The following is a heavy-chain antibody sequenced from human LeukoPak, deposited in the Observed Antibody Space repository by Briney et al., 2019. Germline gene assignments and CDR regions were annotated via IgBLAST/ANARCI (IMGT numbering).Heavy chain of an antibody. V-gene: IGHV3-11*01. D-gene: IGHD5-12*01. CDR2: ISSSGSTI. CDR3: AHSGYDYIDY. CDR1: GFTFSDYY. Sequence: GGSLRLSCAASGFTFSDYYMSWIRQAPGKGLEWVSYISSSGSTIYYADSVKGRFTIPRDNSKNTLYLQMNSLSLEDTAVYYCAHSGYDYIDYWGQGTLVTVSS. J-gene: IGHJ4*02.